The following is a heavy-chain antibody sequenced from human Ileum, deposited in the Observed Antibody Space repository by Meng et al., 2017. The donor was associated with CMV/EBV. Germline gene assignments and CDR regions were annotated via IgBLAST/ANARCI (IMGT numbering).Heavy chain of an antibody. D-gene: IGHD6-6*01. CDR3: VHRYSSSSGQVS. Sequence: TLQESGPQLVQHTPTLNLTCTFSRFSLSICVERVVWIRQHPGKALEWLARMPGGGGKHYSPSMQSRLTATRDASKNQVVLTMTNMDPVDTAIYYCVHRYSSSSGQVSWGQGTLVTVSS. J-gene: IGHJ5*02. CDR1: RFSLSICVER. V-gene: IGHV2-5*02. CDR2: MPGGGGK.